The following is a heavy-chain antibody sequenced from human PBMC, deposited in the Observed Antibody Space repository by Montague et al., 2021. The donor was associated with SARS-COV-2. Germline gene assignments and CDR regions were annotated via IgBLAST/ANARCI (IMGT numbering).Heavy chain of an antibody. CDR2: IYYSGYT. D-gene: IGHD6-13*01. CDR3: ARSGSWGIFDP. Sequence: SETLSLTCTVSGGSISSSSYDWGWIRQPPGKGLEWSGRIYYSGYTHYNPSLKSRVTISVDTSKNHFSLRLSSVTAADTAVYYCARSGSWGIFDPWGQGTLVIVSS. CDR1: GGSISSSSYD. J-gene: IGHJ5*02. V-gene: IGHV4-39*07.